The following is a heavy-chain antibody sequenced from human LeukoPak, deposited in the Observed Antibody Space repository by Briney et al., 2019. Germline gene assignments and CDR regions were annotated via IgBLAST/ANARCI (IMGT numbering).Heavy chain of an antibody. CDR1: GGTFSSYA. D-gene: IGHD6-13*01. V-gene: IGHV1-2*02. CDR2: INPNSGGT. Sequence: ASVKVSCKASGGTFSSYAISWVRQAPGQGLEWMGWINPNSGGTNYAQKFQGRVTMTRDTSISTAYMELSRLRSDDTAVYYCARTDYSSSWYLDPWGQGTLVTGSS. CDR3: ARTDYSSSWYLDP. J-gene: IGHJ5*02.